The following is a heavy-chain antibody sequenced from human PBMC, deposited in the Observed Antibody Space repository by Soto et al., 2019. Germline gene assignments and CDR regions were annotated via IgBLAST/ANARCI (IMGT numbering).Heavy chain of an antibody. Sequence: SETLSLTCAFYGVSFSGYYWSCIRQPPGKGLEWIGEINHSGSTNYNPSLKSRVTISADTSKNQFSLKLSSVTAADTAVYYCARGRGNWFERLGQGTLGTVSS. J-gene: IGHJ5*02. CDR2: INHSGST. V-gene: IGHV4-34*01. CDR3: ARGRGNWFER. CDR1: GVSFSGYY.